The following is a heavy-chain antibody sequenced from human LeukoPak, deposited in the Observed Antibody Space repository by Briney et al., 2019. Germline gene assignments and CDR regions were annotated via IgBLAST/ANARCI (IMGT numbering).Heavy chain of an antibody. CDR1: GFTFSSYG. J-gene: IGHJ4*02. CDR3: AGNGDYYDSSGYYSY. D-gene: IGHD3-22*01. CDR2: ISGSGGST. Sequence: GGTLRLSCAASGFTFSSYGMSWVRQAPGKGLEWVSAISGSGGSTYYADSVKGRFTISRDNSKNTLYLQMNSLRAEDTAVYYCAGNGDYYDSSGYYSYWGQGTLVTVSS. V-gene: IGHV3-23*01.